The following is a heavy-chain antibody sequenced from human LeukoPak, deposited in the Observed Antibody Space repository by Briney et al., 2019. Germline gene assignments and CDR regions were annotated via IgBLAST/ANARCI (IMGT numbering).Heavy chain of an antibody. V-gene: IGHV3-74*01. Sequence: GGSLRLSCAASGFTFSSYWMHCVRQAPGKGLVWVSRINSDGSSTSYADSVKGRFTISRDNAKNTLYLQMNSLRAEDTAVYYCARARGKLWPFDYWGQGTLVTVSS. CDR2: INSDGSST. J-gene: IGHJ4*02. D-gene: IGHD5-18*01. CDR1: GFTFSSYW. CDR3: ARARGKLWPFDY.